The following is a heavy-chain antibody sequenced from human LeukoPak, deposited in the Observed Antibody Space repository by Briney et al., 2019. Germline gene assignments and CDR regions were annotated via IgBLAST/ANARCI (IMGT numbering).Heavy chain of an antibody. CDR3: AKDLRLSMVRGVTSNWFDP. CDR2: ISGSGGST. V-gene: IGHV3-23*01. CDR1: GFTFSSYA. D-gene: IGHD3-10*01. Sequence: GGSLRLSCAASGFTFSSYAMSWVRQAPGKGLEWVSAISGSGGSTYYADSVKGRFTISRDNSKNTLYLQMNSLRAEDTAAYYCAKDLRLSMVRGVTSNWFDPWGQGTLVTVSS. J-gene: IGHJ5*02.